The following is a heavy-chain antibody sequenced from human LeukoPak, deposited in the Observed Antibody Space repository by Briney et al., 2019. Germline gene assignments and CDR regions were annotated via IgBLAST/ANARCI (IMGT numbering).Heavy chain of an antibody. J-gene: IGHJ5*02. Sequence: SETLSLTCTVSGGSISSYYWSCIRQPPGKGLEWIGYIYYSGSTNYNPSLKSRVTISVDTSKNQFSLKLSSVTAADTAVYYCARAPTHDILTGYYTSNWFDPWGQGTLVTVSS. CDR3: ARAPTHDILTGYYTSNWFDP. CDR1: GGSISSYY. CDR2: IYYSGST. V-gene: IGHV4-59*01. D-gene: IGHD3-9*01.